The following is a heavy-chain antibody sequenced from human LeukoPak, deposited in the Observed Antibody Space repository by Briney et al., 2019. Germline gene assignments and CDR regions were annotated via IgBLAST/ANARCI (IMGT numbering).Heavy chain of an antibody. CDR2: ISGNGGST. V-gene: IGHV3-23*01. J-gene: IGHJ4*02. D-gene: IGHD3-10*01. Sequence: GGSLRLSCGASGFTFSNYAMSWVRQAPGKGLEWVSTISGNGGSTYYADSVKGRFTISRDNSKNTLYLQVNSLRAEDTALYYCAKLDGSATSPYWGQGTLVTVSS. CDR1: GFTFSNYA. CDR3: AKLDGSATSPY.